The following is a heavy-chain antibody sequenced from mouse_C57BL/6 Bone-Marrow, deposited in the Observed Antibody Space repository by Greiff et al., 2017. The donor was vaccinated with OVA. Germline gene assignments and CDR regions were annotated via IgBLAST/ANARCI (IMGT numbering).Heavy chain of an antibody. Sequence: QVQLQQPGAELVKPGASVKVSCKASGYTFTSYWMHWVKQRPGQGLEWIGRIHPSDSDTNYNQKFKGKATLTVDKSSSTAYMQLSSLTSEDSAVYYCAITSMTTVVATDYYAMDYWGQGTSVTVSS. CDR1: GYTFTSYW. V-gene: IGHV1-74*01. J-gene: IGHJ4*01. D-gene: IGHD1-1*01. CDR2: IHPSDSDT. CDR3: AITSMTTVVATDYYAMDY.